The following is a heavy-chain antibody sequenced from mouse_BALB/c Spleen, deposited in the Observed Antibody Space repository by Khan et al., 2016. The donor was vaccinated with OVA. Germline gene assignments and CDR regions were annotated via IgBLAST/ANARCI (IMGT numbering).Heavy chain of an antibody. CDR1: GFSFSSYS. Sequence: EVELVESGGDLVKPGGSLKLSCAASGFSFSSYSMSWVRKTPDKRLEWVATISSGGDYTYYPDIVKGRFTISRDIAKNTLYLQMSILKSEDTAMYYCASHLTGSFAYWGQGTLVTVSA. CDR3: ASHLTGSFAY. V-gene: IGHV5-6*01. J-gene: IGHJ3*01. D-gene: IGHD4-1*01. CDR2: ISSGGDYT.